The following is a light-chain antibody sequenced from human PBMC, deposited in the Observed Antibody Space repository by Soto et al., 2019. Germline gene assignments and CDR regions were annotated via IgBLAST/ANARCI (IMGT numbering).Light chain of an antibody. Sequence: EIAWTHSPRTLALSGGGGATLSCRASQSVAANYLAWYQQKRGEAPGLLIYGASSRAAGIPGRFSGSGYGTDFTLTISRLEPEDFSVYYCHQYGTAPLTFGHGTKVDIK. CDR1: QSVAANY. CDR2: GAS. V-gene: IGKV3-20*01. J-gene: IGKJ1*01. CDR3: HQYGTAPLT.